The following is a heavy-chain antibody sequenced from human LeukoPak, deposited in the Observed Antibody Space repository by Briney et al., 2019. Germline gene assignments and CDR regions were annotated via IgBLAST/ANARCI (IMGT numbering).Heavy chain of an antibody. CDR1: GGTFSSYA. J-gene: IGHJ4*02. V-gene: IGHV1-69*06. CDR3: ARDEFDSSDLFDY. CDR2: IIPIFGTA. Sequence: SVKVSCKASGGTFSSYAISWVRQAPGQGLEWMGGIIPIFGTANYAQKFQGRVTITADKSTSTAYMELSSLRSEDTAVYYCARDEFDSSDLFDYWGQGTLVTVSS. D-gene: IGHD6-19*01.